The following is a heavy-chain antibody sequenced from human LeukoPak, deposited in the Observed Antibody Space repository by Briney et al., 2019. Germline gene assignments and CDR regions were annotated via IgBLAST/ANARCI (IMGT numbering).Heavy chain of an antibody. V-gene: IGHV1-2*02. CDR3: ARRRRIAAAGPSLDY. J-gene: IGHJ4*02. CDR1: GYTFTGYY. D-gene: IGHD6-13*01. CDR2: INPNSGGT. Sequence: ASVKVSCKASGYTFTGYYMHWVRQAPGQGLEWMGWINPNSGGTNYAQKFQGRVTMTRDTSISTAYMELSRLRSDDTAVYYCARRRRIAAAGPSLDYWGQGTLVTVSS.